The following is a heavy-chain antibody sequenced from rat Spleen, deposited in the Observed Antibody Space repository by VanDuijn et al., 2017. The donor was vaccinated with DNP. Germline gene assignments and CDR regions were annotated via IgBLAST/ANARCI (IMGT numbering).Heavy chain of an antibody. J-gene: IGHJ2*01. CDR2: ITSTGGAT. Sequence: EVQLVESGRDLVQPGRSLKLSCVASGFTFNNYWMAWIRQVPGKGLEWVASITSTGGATYYPDSVKGRFTISRDNAKSTLYLQMNSLRSEDTATYYCARENWYYFDAWGQGVMVTVSS. CDR1: GFTFNNYW. D-gene: IGHD5-1*01. V-gene: IGHV5-31*01. CDR3: ARENWYYFDA.